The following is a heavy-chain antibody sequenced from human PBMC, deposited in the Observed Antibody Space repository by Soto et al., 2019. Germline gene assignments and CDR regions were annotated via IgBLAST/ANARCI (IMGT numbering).Heavy chain of an antibody. V-gene: IGHV1-69*12. J-gene: IGHJ5*02. D-gene: IGHD4-4*01. Sequence: QVQLVQSGAEVKKPGSSVKVSCKASGGTFSSYAISWVRQAPGQGLEWMGGIIPIFGTANYAQKFHGRVTITADESTSTAYMELSSLRSEDTAVYYCAPAYDYSNDPNWFDTWGQGTLVTVSS. CDR3: APAYDYSNDPNWFDT. CDR2: IIPIFGTA. CDR1: GGTFSSYA.